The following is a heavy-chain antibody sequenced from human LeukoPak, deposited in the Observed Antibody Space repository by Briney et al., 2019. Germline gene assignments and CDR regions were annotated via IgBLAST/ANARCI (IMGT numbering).Heavy chain of an antibody. Sequence: ASVKVSCKASGYTFTSYGISWVRQAPGQGLEWMGRISAYNGNTNYAQKLQGRVTMTTDTSTSTAYMELRSLRSDDTAVYYCARDPYDIVTGYCGGGAFDIWGQGTMVTVSS. D-gene: IGHD3-9*01. CDR3: ARDPYDIVTGYCGGGAFDI. CDR1: GYTFTSYG. J-gene: IGHJ3*02. V-gene: IGHV1-18*01. CDR2: ISAYNGNT.